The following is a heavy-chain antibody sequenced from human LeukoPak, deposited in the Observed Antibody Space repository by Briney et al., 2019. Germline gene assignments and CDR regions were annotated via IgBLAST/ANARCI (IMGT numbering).Heavy chain of an antibody. CDR3: ARDTLYGAGYSSSYA. Sequence: GGSLRLSCAASRFTFSSYGMSWVRQAPGKGLEWVSTISGGGGSTFYADSVKGRFTSSRDNSKNTLYLQMNSLRAEDTAVYYCARDTLYGAGYSSSYAWGQGTLVTVSS. V-gene: IGHV3-23*01. CDR2: ISGGGGST. CDR1: RFTFSSYG. D-gene: IGHD6-6*01. J-gene: IGHJ5*02.